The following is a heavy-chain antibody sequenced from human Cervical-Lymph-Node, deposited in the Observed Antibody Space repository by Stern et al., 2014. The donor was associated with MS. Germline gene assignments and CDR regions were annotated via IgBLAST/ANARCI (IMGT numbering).Heavy chain of an antibody. V-gene: IGHV3-23*04. D-gene: IGHD6-19*01. CDR2: VSAGGHYT. J-gene: IGHJ4*02. CDR1: GFTFSNYA. Sequence: VQLVESGGGMVQPGGSLRLSCAASGFTFSNYALTWVRQAPGKGLEFVSTVSAGGHYTYYADSVKGRFSISRDNSKNTLYLQVNSLRAEDTATYYCAIDPVRYNSRWSGYWGRGTLVTVSS. CDR3: AIDPVRYNSRWSGY.